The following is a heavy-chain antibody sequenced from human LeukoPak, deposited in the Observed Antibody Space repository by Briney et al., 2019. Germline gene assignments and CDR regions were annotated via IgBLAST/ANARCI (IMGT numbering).Heavy chain of an antibody. V-gene: IGHV4-38-2*02. CDR1: GYSISSGYY. J-gene: IGHJ4*02. CDR2: IYYSGST. CDR3: AREKFNYDLLHYFDY. Sequence: SETLSLTCAVSGYSISSGYYWGWIRQPPGKGLEWIGSIYYSGSTYYNPSLKSRVTISVDTSKNQFSLKLSSVTAADTAVYYCAREKFNYDLLHYFDYWGQGTLVTVSS. D-gene: IGHD3-16*01.